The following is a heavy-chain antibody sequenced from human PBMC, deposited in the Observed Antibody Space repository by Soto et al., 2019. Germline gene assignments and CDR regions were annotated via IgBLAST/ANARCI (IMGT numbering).Heavy chain of an antibody. CDR3: AKDRGAFHGNYFDY. V-gene: IGHV3-23*01. D-gene: IGHD3-3*02. CDR1: GFTFSIYA. Sequence: GGSLRLSCAASGFTFSIYAMNWVRQAPGKGLEWVSSISSAGGSTYYADSVKGRFTISRDNSKNTLYLHMNSLRAEDTAVYYCAKDRGAFHGNYFDYWGQGTLVTVSS. CDR2: ISSAGGST. J-gene: IGHJ4*02.